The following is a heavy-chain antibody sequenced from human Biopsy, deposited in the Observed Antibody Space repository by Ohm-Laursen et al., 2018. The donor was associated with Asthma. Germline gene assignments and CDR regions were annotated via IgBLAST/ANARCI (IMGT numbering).Heavy chain of an antibody. V-gene: IGHV3-33*03. D-gene: IGHD2-21*01. Sequence: SLRLSCAATGFVFSQCGMHRVRQGPGKGLEWVALVSSDGHNKYYEDSVKGRFTISRDNAKNSLYLQMNSLTAEDTAVYHCAKDERAYYGSDSKYMQPVPLGDWGQGTVVIVSA. CDR1: GFVFSQCG. CDR3: AKDERAYYGSDSKYMQPVPLGD. CDR2: VSSDGHNK. J-gene: IGHJ4*02.